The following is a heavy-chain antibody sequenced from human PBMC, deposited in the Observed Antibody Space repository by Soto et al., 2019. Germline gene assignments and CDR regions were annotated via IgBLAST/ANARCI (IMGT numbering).Heavy chain of an antibody. J-gene: IGHJ6*02. CDR3: ARGDREDTAVVIGVRLGEYGVDV. Sequence: QVQLVESGGGVVQPGRSLRLSCAASGFTFSNYAMHWVRQAPGKGLECVAVISYNGGNRFYRDYVKGRFTISRDNSKNTVHLQIDSLRYEDAAVYYCARGDREDTAVVIGVRLGEYGVDVWGQGTTVTVSS. CDR1: GFTFSNYA. CDR2: ISYNGGNR. D-gene: IGHD2-15*01. V-gene: IGHV3-30*04.